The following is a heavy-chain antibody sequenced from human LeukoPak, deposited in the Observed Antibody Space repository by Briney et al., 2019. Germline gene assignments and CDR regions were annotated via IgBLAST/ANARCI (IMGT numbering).Heavy chain of an antibody. CDR3: ARDLTYYYDSSGYYLRDY. V-gene: IGHV1-18*01. D-gene: IGHD3-22*01. Sequence: ASVKVSCKASGYTFTSYGISWVRQAPGQGLEWMGWISAYNGNTNYAQKLQGRVTMTTDTSTSTAYMELRSLRSDDTAAYYCARDLTYYYDSSGYYLRDYWGQGTLVTVSS. CDR2: ISAYNGNT. CDR1: GYTFTSYG. J-gene: IGHJ4*02.